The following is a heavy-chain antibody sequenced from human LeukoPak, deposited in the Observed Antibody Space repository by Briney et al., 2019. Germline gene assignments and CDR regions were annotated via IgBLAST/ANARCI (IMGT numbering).Heavy chain of an antibody. CDR3: ARGNPTSFGYYYYMDV. J-gene: IGHJ6*03. V-gene: IGHV4-61*10. D-gene: IGHD3-16*01. CDR2: IYYSGST. CDR1: GGSISSDSYY. Sequence: MASQTLSLTCTVSGGSISSDSYYRSWIRQPAGRGLEWIGYIYYSGSTNYNPSLKSRVTISVDTSRNQFSLKLSSVTAADTAVYYCARGNPTSFGYYYYMDVWGKGTTVTVSS.